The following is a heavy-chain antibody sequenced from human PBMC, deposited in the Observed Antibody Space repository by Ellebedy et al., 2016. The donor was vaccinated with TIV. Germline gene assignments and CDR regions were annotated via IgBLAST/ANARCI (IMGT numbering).Heavy chain of an antibody. CDR1: GFTFSSYA. D-gene: IGHD2-2*01. CDR3: AKSAAPSSTSCYAVDY. Sequence: GGSLRLXXAASGFTFSSYAMTWVRQAPGKGLEWVSAISTSGGSTYYADSVKGRFTISRDNSKNTLYLQMNSLRAEDTAIYYCAKSAAPSSTSCYAVDYWGQGTLVTVSS. CDR2: ISTSGGST. V-gene: IGHV3-23*01. J-gene: IGHJ4*02.